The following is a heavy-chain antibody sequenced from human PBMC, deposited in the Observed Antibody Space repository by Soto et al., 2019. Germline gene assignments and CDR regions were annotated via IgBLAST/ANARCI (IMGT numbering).Heavy chain of an antibody. CDR3: ARDTARAMVRIYYGMDV. D-gene: IGHD3-10*01. CDR2: IWYDGRNK. V-gene: IGHV3-33*01. Sequence: QVQLVESGGGVVQPGRSLRLSCAASGFTFSSYGMHWVRQAPGKGLEWVAVIWYDGRNKYYADSVKGRFTISSDNSKNTLYLQMNSLRAEDTAVYYCARDTARAMVRIYYGMDVWGQGTTVTVSS. J-gene: IGHJ6*02. CDR1: GFTFSSYG.